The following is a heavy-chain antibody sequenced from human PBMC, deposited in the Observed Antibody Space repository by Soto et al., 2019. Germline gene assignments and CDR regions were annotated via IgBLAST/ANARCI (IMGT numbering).Heavy chain of an antibody. CDR1: GDFISNGGYY. D-gene: IGHD3-3*01. Sequence: QVQLQESGPGLVKPSQTLSLTCTVSGDFISNGGYYWSWIRQHPGKGLEWIGYIYHSGTTYYKPSLTSRITISVDTSTTQFSLKLSSATAADTAVYYCARVGGVRFRRDEPIYYWGQGALVTVSS. J-gene: IGHJ4*02. V-gene: IGHV4-31*03. CDR3: ARVGGVRFRRDEPIYY. CDR2: IYHSGTT.